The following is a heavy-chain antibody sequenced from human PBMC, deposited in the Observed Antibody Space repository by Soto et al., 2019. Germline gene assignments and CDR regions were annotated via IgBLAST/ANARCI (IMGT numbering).Heavy chain of an antibody. J-gene: IGHJ6*02. CDR1: GYTFTSYA. V-gene: IGHV1-3*01. Sequence: ASVKVSCKASGYTFTSYAMHWVRQAPGQRLEWMGWINAGNGNTKYSQKFQGRVTITRDTSASTAYMELSSLRSEDTAVYYCAGGSRGDITMVRGAAPAYYYYGMDVWGQGTTVTVSS. CDR2: INAGNGNT. CDR3: AGGSRGDITMVRGAAPAYYYYGMDV. D-gene: IGHD3-10*01.